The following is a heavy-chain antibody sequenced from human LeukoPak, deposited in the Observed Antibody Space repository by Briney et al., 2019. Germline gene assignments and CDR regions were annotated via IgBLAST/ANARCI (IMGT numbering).Heavy chain of an antibody. V-gene: IGHV3-21*01. D-gene: IGHD1-26*01. CDR1: GFAFSSYS. Sequence: GGSLRLSCAASGFAFSSYSMNWVRQAPGKGLEWVSSISSSSSYIYYADSVKGRFTISRDNAKNSLYLQMNSLRAEDTAVYYRARMGGELNQRSSDDAFDIWGQGTMVTVSS. CDR3: ARMGGELNQRSSDDAFDI. CDR2: ISSSSSYI. J-gene: IGHJ3*02.